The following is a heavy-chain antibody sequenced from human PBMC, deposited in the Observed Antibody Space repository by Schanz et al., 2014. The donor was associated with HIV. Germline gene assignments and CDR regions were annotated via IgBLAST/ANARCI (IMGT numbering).Heavy chain of an antibody. D-gene: IGHD1-26*01. CDR1: GFTLEDYA. CDR2: MSGNRRRV. CDR3: AKGIMGATEYYYGMDV. Sequence: EVPLMESGGGLVQPCRSLRLSCAASGFTLEDYAMHWVRQAPGQGLEWVPGMSGNRRRVGYWDAVKGRFTIARDNANNFVYLEMNGLRVEDTALYYCAKGIMGATEYYYGMDVWGQGTMVTVSS. J-gene: IGHJ6*02. V-gene: IGHV3-9*01.